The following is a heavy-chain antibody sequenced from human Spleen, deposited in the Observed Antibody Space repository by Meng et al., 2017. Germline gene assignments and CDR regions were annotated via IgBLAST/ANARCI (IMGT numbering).Heavy chain of an antibody. J-gene: IGHJ6*02. CDR3: ARGITIFGPPTYYYYGMDV. Sequence: GESLKISCAASGFTFSSYAMHWVRQAPGKGLEWVAVISYDGSNKYYADSVKGRFTISRDNSKNTLYLQMNSLRAEDTAVYYCARGITIFGPPTYYYYGMDVWGQGTTVTVSS. CDR2: ISYDGSNK. CDR1: GFTFSSYA. V-gene: IGHV3-30*04. D-gene: IGHD3-3*01.